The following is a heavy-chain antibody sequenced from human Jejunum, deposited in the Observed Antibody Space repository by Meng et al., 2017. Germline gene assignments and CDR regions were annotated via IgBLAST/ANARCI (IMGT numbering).Heavy chain of an antibody. CDR2: MYQSGTT. D-gene: IGHD6-19*01. V-gene: IGHV4-4*02. CDR1: GASISSGNW. J-gene: IGHJ4*02. CDR3: ARHISVTGTRGFDY. Sequence: QVQLQGSGPGLVQPSETLSLTCAVSGASISSGNWWSWVRQPPGKGLEWIGEMYQSGTTTYNPSLKSRVTILLDTSKNQLSLELTSVTAADTAVYYCARHISVTGTRGFDYWGQGTLVTVSS.